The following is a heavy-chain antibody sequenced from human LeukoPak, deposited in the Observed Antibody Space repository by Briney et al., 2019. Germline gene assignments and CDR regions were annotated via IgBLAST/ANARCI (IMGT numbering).Heavy chain of an antibody. Sequence: GASVKVSCKASGYTFTSYYMHWVRQAPGQGLEWMGWISAYNGNTNYAQKLQGRVTMTTDTSTSTAYMELRSLRSDDTAAYYCARDKTGIAAAGKLDYWGQGTLVTVSS. CDR3: ARDKTGIAAAGKLDY. CDR2: ISAYNGNT. D-gene: IGHD6-13*01. V-gene: IGHV1-18*04. CDR1: GYTFTSYY. J-gene: IGHJ4*02.